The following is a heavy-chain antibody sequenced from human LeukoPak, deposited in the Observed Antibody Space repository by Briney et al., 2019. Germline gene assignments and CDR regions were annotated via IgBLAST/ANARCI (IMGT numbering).Heavy chain of an antibody. J-gene: IGHJ6*02. CDR1: GFTFSSYA. Sequence: GGSLRLSCAASGFTFSSYAMHWVRQAPGKGLEWVAVISYDGSNKYYADSVKGRFTISRDNAKNSLYLQMNSLSAEDTAVYYCASLYCSSTSCYSGPKVRYYGMDVWGQGTTVTVSS. CDR3: ASLYCSSTSCYSGPKVRYYGMDV. D-gene: IGHD2-2*01. CDR2: ISYDGSNK. V-gene: IGHV3-30-3*01.